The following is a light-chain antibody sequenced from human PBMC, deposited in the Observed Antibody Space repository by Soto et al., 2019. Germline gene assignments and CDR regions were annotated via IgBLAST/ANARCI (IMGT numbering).Light chain of an antibody. Sequence: ESVLTQSPGTLSLSPGEGATLSCSASQTVSGNYLAWYQQKPGQAPRLLIYGASSRATGIPDRFSGSGSGTDFTLTISRLEPEDFAVYFCQQYGGSRAFGQGTK. V-gene: IGKV3-20*01. CDR2: GAS. CDR3: QQYGGSRA. J-gene: IGKJ1*01. CDR1: QTVSGNY.